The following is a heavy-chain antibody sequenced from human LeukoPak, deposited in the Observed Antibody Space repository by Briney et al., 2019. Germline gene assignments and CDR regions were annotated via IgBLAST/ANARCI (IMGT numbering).Heavy chain of an antibody. CDR2: ISSSSGTM. D-gene: IGHD2-2*01. CDR3: AREGSAADDFDY. J-gene: IGHJ4*02. Sequence: PGGSLRLSCAASGSTFSTYSMNWVRQAPGKGLEWVSYISSSSGTMYYADSVKGRFTISRDNAQNSLYLQMNSLTAEDTAVYYCAREGSAADDFDYWGQGTLVTVSS. CDR1: GSTFSTYS. V-gene: IGHV3-48*04.